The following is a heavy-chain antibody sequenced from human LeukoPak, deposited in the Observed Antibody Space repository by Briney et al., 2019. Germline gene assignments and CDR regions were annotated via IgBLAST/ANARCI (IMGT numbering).Heavy chain of an antibody. CDR2: ISYDGNDK. Sequence: GGSLRLSCAASGFTFSTYGMHWVRQAPGKGLEWVSIISYDGNDKDYADSVRGRFTISRDNSKNTLYLQMNSLRGEDTAVYYCAISTAPAGYYLDYWGQGILVTVSS. CDR1: GFTFSTYG. V-gene: IGHV3-30*03. J-gene: IGHJ4*02. D-gene: IGHD2-2*01. CDR3: AISTAPAGYYLDY.